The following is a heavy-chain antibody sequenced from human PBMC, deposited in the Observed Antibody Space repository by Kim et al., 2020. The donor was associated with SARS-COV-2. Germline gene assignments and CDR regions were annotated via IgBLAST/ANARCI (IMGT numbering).Heavy chain of an antibody. V-gene: IGHV3-30*18. CDR2: IPFDEVNK. Sequence: GGSLRLSCAASGFTFSDYGMHWVRQAPGKGLEWVATIPFDEVNKYYGDSVRGRFTISRDNSKNTLYLQMNSLRPGDTAVYYCANSPAVAAPWYNYGMGVWGQGTTVTVS. J-gene: IGHJ6*02. D-gene: IGHD6-19*01. CDR1: GFTFSDYG. CDR3: ANSPAVAAPWYNYGMGV.